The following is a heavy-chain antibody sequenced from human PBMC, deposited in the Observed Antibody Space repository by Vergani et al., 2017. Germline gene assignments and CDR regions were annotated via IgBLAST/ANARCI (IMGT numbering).Heavy chain of an antibody. J-gene: IGHJ4*02. V-gene: IGHV4-61*01. CDR2: IYHSGST. CDR3: GRIAAAAXIDC. D-gene: IGHD6-13*01. Sequence: QVQLQESGPGLVKPSETLSLTCTVSGGSVSGGSYYWSWIRQPPGKGLEWIGYIYHSGSTNYKPSLKSRVTISVDTSKNQFSLRLSSVTAADTAVYYCGRIAAAAXIDCWGQGTLVTVSS. CDR1: GGSVSGGSYY.